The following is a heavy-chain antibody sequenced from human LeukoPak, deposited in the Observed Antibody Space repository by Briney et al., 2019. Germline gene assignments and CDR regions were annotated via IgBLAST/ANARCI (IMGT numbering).Heavy chain of an antibody. CDR3: ARDHRWGFDY. Sequence: GGSLRLSCAVSGFTFSTYSGNWVRQAPGKGLEWVSYIRSSSSTIWYADSVKGRFTISSDNAKSSLYLEMNSLRAEDTAVYFCARDHRWGFDYWGQGTLATVSS. CDR2: IRSSSSTI. V-gene: IGHV3-48*01. CDR1: GFTFSTYS. J-gene: IGHJ4*02. D-gene: IGHD7-27*01.